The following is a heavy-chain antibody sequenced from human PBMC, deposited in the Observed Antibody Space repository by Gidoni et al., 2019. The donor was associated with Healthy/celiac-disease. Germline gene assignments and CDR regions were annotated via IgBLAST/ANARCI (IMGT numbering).Heavy chain of an antibody. V-gene: IGHV1-8*01. CDR3: ATQDPWELMEY. CDR2: MNPNSGNT. CDR1: GSTFTSYD. J-gene: IGHJ4*02. D-gene: IGHD1-26*01. Sequence: QVQLVPSGAEVKTPGPSVTVSCKASGSTFTSYDINWVRQATGQGLEWMGWMNPNSGNTGYAQKFQGRVTMTRNTSISTAYMELSSLRSEDTAVYYCATQDPWELMEYWGQGTLVTVSS.